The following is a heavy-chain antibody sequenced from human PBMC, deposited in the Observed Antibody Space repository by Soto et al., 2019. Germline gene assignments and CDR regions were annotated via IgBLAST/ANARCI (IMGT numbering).Heavy chain of an antibody. CDR1: GFTFSSYA. Sequence: GGSLRLSCAASGFTFSSYAMSWVRQAPGKGLEWVSAISGSGGSTYYADSVKGRFTISRDNSKNTLYLQMNSLRAEDTAVYYCASGRGDIVATIAFDYWGQGTLVTVSS. CDR2: ISGSGGST. V-gene: IGHV3-23*01. J-gene: IGHJ4*02. CDR3: ASGRGDIVATIAFDY. D-gene: IGHD5-12*01.